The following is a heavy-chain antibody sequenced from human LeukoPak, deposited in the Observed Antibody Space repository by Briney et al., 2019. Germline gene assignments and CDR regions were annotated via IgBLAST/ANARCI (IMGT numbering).Heavy chain of an antibody. CDR1: GYTFMSHG. CDR3: ARATGTWGHDGFDI. J-gene: IGHJ3*02. Sequence: GASVKVSCKAYGYTFMSHGISWVRQAPGQRLEWVGWISGSSSNTNYAQRLQGRVTMTTDTSTTTAYMELRSLRSDDTAVYYCARATGTWGHDGFDIWGQGTMVTVSS. V-gene: IGHV1-18*01. CDR2: ISGSSSNT. D-gene: IGHD3-16*01.